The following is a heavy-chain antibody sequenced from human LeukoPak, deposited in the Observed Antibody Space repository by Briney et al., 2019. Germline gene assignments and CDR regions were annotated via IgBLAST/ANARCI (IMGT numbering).Heavy chain of an antibody. D-gene: IGHD3-9*01. CDR3: AERPLLTGYLNWFDP. CDR1: GGSISSGGYS. CDR2: IYHSGST. V-gene: IGHV4-30-2*01. J-gene: IGHJ5*02. Sequence: PSETLSLTCAVSGGSISSGGYSWSWIRQPPGKGLEWIGYIYHSGSTYYNPSLKSRVTISVDTSKNQFSLKLSSVTAADTAVYYCAERPLLTGYLNWFDPWGQGTLVTVSS.